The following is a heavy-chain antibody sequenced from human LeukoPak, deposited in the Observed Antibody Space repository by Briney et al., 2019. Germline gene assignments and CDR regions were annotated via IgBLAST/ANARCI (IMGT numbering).Heavy chain of an antibody. CDR1: GGSISSGGYY. CDR2: IYYSGST. CDR3: ARDKPPTHSTFDASGEYGMDV. Sequence: PSQTLSLTCTVSGGSISSGGYYWRWIRQHPGKGLEWIGYIYYSGSTYYNPSLKSRVTISVDTSKNQFSLKLSSVTAADTAVYYCARDKPPTHSTFDASGEYGMDVWGQGTTVTVSS. V-gene: IGHV4-31*03. J-gene: IGHJ6*02. D-gene: IGHD3-10*01.